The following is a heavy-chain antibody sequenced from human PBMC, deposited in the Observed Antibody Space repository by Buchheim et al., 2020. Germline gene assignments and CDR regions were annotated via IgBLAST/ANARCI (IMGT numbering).Heavy chain of an antibody. D-gene: IGHD6-13*01. CDR3: AKAVNNSWYVFDY. Sequence: EVQLLESGGGLVQPGGSLRLSCAASGFTFSNYIMSRVRQAPGKGLEWVSAMSGVGGTTYYADSVKGRFTISRDNSKNTLYLQMNSLRAEDTAEYYCAKAVNNSWYVFDYWGQGAL. J-gene: IGHJ4*02. CDR1: GFTFSNYI. V-gene: IGHV3-23*01. CDR2: MSGVGGTT.